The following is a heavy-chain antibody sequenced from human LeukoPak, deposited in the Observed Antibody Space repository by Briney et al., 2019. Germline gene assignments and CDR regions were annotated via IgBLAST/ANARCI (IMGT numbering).Heavy chain of an antibody. CDR3: ASGGAYSSGWSEDFDY. CDR2: ISSSSSYI. Sequence: GGSLRLSCAASGFTFSSYSMNWVRQAPGKGLEWVSSISSSSSYIYYADSVKGRFTISRDNTKNSLYLQMNSLRAEDTAVYYCASGGAYSSGWSEDFDYWGQGTLITVSS. D-gene: IGHD6-19*01. V-gene: IGHV3-21*01. CDR1: GFTFSSYS. J-gene: IGHJ4*02.